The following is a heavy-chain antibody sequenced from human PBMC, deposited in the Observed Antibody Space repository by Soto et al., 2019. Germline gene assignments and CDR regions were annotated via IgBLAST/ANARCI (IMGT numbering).Heavy chain of an antibody. V-gene: IGHV3-20*04. J-gene: IGHJ4*02. CDR3: ARDPSYCSSTSCLPSYYFDY. CDR1: GFTFDDYG. Sequence: PGGSLRLSCAASGFTFDDYGMSWVRQAPGKGLEWVSGINWNGGSTGYADSVKGRFTISRDNAKNSLYLQMNSLRAEDTALYYCARDPSYCSSTSCLPSYYFDYWGQGTLVTVSS. CDR2: INWNGGST. D-gene: IGHD2-2*01.